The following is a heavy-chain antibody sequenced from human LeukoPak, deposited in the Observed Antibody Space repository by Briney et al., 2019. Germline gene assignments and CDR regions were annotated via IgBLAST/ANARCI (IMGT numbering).Heavy chain of an antibody. CDR3: ARESDVGKDFDC. V-gene: IGHV1-46*01. Sequence: GASVKVSCEASGYTFTYHYIHLVRQAPGQGLEWMGIIKPSNGDTNYAQRFQGRVTMTRDTSTSTVYMELSSLDSEDTAVYYCARESDVGKDFDCWGRGTLVTVSS. CDR2: IKPSNGDT. CDR1: GYTFTYHY. J-gene: IGHJ4*02. D-gene: IGHD1-1*01.